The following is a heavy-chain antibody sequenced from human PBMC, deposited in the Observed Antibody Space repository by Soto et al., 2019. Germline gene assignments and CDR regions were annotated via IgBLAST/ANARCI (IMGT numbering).Heavy chain of an antibody. CDR1: GGTFSTNA. D-gene: IGHD6-19*01. V-gene: IGHV1-69*12. Sequence: QVQLVQSGAEVKKPGSSVKVSCKASGGTFSTNAISWVRQAPGQGLEWMGGITPLFGTANYAQKFQGRVTITAVESTTTAYMELSSLRSEDTAVYYCAQTLGLAVAGPGRFDLWGRGTLITVSS. CDR3: AQTLGLAVAGPGRFDL. CDR2: ITPLFGTA. J-gene: IGHJ2*01.